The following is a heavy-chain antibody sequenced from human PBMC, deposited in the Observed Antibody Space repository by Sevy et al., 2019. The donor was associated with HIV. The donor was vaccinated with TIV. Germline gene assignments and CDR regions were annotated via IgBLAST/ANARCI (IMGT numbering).Heavy chain of an antibody. V-gene: IGHV3-21*01. CDR1: GFTFSSYT. D-gene: IGHD6-13*01. CDR3: ARSYSSSWYILYYFEY. CDR2: ISSSNSYI. J-gene: IGHJ4*02. Sequence: GGSLRLSCAASGFTFSSYTMNWVRQAPGKGLEWVSSISSSNSYIYYADSVKGRFTISRDNAKNSLFLHMNTLRAEDTAVYYCARSYSSSWYILYYFEYWGQGTPVTVSS.